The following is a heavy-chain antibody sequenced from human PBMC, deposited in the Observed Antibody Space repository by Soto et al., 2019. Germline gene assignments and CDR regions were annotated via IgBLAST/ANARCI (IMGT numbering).Heavy chain of an antibody. CDR3: ARDNYGDTYYFDY. V-gene: IGHV4-30-4*01. Sequence: PSETLSLTCTVSGGSISSGDYYWSWIRQPPGKGLEWIGYIYYSGSTYYNPSLKSRVTISVDTSKNQFSLKLSSVIATDTAVYYCARDNYGDTYYFDYWGQGTLVTVSS. D-gene: IGHD4-17*01. CDR1: GGSISSGDYY. CDR2: IYYSGST. J-gene: IGHJ4*02.